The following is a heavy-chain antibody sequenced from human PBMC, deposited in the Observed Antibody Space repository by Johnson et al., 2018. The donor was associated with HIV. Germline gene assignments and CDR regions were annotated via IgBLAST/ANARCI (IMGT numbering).Heavy chain of an antibody. Sequence: QVQLVESGGGVVQPGGSLRLSCAASGFTFSTYGIHWVRQAPGKGLEWVAFIRNDGSNQYYAESVKGRVTISRDNSRNTLFLQMNSLRAEDTAMYFCVRRFYDSSAFDVWGQGTLVTVSS. V-gene: IGHV3-30*02. CDR3: VRRFYDSSAFDV. CDR1: GFTFSTYG. D-gene: IGHD3-22*01. CDR2: IRNDGSNQ. J-gene: IGHJ3*01.